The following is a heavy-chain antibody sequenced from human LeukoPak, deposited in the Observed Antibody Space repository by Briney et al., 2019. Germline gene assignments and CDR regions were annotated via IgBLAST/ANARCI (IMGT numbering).Heavy chain of an antibody. J-gene: IGHJ4*02. CDR3: ARDTGGYFDY. CDR2: INSSSSTI. V-gene: IGHV3-48*04. Sequence: PGGSLRLSCAASGFTFSSYSMNWVRQAPEKGLEWVSYINSSSSTIYYADSVKGRFTISRDNAKNSLYLQMNSLRAEDTAVYYCARDTGGYFDYWGQGTLVTVSS. D-gene: IGHD2-8*02. CDR1: GFTFSSYS.